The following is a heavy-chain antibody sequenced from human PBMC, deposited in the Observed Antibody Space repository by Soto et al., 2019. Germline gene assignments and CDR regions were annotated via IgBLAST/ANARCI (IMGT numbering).Heavy chain of an antibody. Sequence: GESLRLSCAASGFTFSSYWMSWVRQAPGKGLEWVANIKQDGSEKYYVDSVKGRFTISRDNAKNSLYLQMNSLRAEDTAVYYCARDLNCISTSCYNWFDPWGQGTLVTVSS. CDR3: ARDLNCISTSCYNWFDP. CDR2: IKQDGSEK. CDR1: GFTFSSYW. V-gene: IGHV3-7*01. J-gene: IGHJ5*02. D-gene: IGHD2-2*01.